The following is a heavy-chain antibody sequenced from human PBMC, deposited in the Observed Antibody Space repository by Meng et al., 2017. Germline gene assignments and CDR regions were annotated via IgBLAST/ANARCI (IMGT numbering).Heavy chain of an antibody. J-gene: IGHJ4*02. Sequence: LEMSVPGLVRPSETRSPTFTVSGGSVGSGNYYWSWIRQPPGKGLEWIGYIVYSGSTTYNPSLKTRVTISVDTSKNQFSLKLTSVTAADTAVYFCARDVGGDYETLFDYWGQGTLVTVSS. D-gene: IGHD4-17*01. CDR2: IVYSGST. V-gene: IGHV4-61*01. CDR3: ARDVGGDYETLFDY. CDR1: GGSVGSGNYY.